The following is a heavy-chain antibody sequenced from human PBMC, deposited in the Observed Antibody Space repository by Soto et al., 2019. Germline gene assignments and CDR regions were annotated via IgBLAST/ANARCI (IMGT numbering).Heavy chain of an antibody. CDR3: AKERSSGWSLDY. CDR1: GFTFSTYA. Sequence: EVQLLESGGGLVQPGGSLRLSCAASGFTFSTYAMNWVRQAPGKGLEWVSGSSGSGDSTYYADSVKGRFTVSRDNSKYTLYLQMNSLRAEDTAVFYCAKERSSGWSLDYWGQGTLVTVSS. CDR2: SSGSGDST. V-gene: IGHV3-23*01. J-gene: IGHJ4*02. D-gene: IGHD6-19*01.